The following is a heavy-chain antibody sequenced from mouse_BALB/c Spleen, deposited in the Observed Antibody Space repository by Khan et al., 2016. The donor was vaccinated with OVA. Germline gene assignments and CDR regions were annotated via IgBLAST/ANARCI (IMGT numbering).Heavy chain of an antibody. CDR2: IDPENGNT. D-gene: IGHD3-1*01. V-gene: IGHV14-1*02. J-gene: IGHJ3*01. Sequence: VQLKESGAELVRPGALVKLSCKASGFNINDYYMHWVKQRPEQGLEWIGWIDPENGNTIYDPKFQGKASITADTSSNTAYLQLSSLTSEDTAVXSCANSGYLAWFAYWGQGTLVTVSA. CDR3: ANSGYLAWFAY. CDR1: GFNINDYY.